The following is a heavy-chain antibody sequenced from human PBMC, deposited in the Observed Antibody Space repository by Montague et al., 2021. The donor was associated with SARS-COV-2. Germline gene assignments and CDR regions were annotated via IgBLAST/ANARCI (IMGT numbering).Heavy chain of an antibody. J-gene: IGHJ4*02. V-gene: IGHV4-4*02. CDR3: ASVCPSAWRQLDC. Sequence: SETLSLTCDVSGASISSHEWSSWVRSPPGKGLEWLGENHRDGKTKYNPSLQSRATMTVDKSNNQLSLRLTSVTAAATAVYYCASVCPSAWRQLDCWGQGILVTVSS. CDR1: GASISSHEW. CDR2: NHRDGKT. D-gene: IGHD6-19*01.